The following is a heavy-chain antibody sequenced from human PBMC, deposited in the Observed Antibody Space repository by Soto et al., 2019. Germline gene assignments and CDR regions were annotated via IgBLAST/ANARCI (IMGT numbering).Heavy chain of an antibody. D-gene: IGHD3-22*01. J-gene: IGHJ5*01. Sequence: TLSLTCAVYGGSFSGHSWTWIRQSPGKGLEWIGDINHSGRVNYSPSLKSRVTISLDTSKNQFSLTLSAVTAADTAMYYCSTRAYDTNGYYRFDPWGQGTLVTGSS. CDR3: STRAYDTNGYYRFDP. V-gene: IGHV4-34*01. CDR1: GGSFSGHS. CDR2: INHSGRV.